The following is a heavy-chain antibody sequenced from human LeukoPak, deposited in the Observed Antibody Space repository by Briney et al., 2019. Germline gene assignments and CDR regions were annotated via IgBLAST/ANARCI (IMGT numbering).Heavy chain of an antibody. D-gene: IGHD2-15*01. CDR2: INPNSGGT. Sequence: ASVKVSCKASGYTFTSYDINWVRQATGQGLEWMGWINPNSGGTNYAQKFQGRVTMTRDTSISTAYMELSRLRSDDTAVYYCASAFVVVVAARFDYWGQGTLVTVSS. J-gene: IGHJ4*02. CDR1: GYTFTSYD. V-gene: IGHV1-2*02. CDR3: ASAFVVVVAARFDY.